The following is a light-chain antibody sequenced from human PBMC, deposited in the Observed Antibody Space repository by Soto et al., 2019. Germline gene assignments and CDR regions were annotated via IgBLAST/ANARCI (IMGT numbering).Light chain of an antibody. CDR1: SSDVGGYHY. CDR2: EVT. V-gene: IGLV2-8*01. J-gene: IGLJ1*01. CDR3: ASYAGSNKV. Sequence: QSALTQPPSSSGSPGQSVTISCTGTSSDVGGYHYVSWYQQHPGKAPKLMIYEVTKRPSGVPDRFSGSKSGNTASLNVSGLLAEDEADYYCASYAGSNKVFGTGTKLTVL.